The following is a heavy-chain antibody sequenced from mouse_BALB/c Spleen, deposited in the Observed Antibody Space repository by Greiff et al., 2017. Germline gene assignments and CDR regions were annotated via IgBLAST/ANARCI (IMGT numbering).Heavy chain of an antibody. J-gene: IGHJ4*01. D-gene: IGHD2-2*01. CDR2: ISSGSSTI. CDR1: GFTFSSFG. V-gene: IGHV5-17*02. CDR3: ARYVGLRMDY. Sequence: EVKLMESGGGLVQPGGSRKLSCAASGFTFSSFGMHWVRQAPEKGLEWVAYISSGSSTIYYADTVKGRFTISRDNPKNTLFLQMTSLRSEDTAMYYCARYVGLRMDYWGQGTSVTVSS.